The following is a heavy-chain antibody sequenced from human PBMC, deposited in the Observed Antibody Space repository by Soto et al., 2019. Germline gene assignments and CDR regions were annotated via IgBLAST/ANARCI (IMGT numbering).Heavy chain of an antibody. J-gene: IGHJ6*02. CDR2: INPNSGGT. D-gene: IGHD2-2*01. CDR1: GYTFTGYY. Sequence: ASVKVSCKASGYTFTGYYMHWVRQAPGQGLEWMGWINPNSGGTNYAQKFQGWVTMTRDTSISTAYMELSRLRSDDTAVYYCARAYIVVVPAASRSHYYYYGMEVWGQGTTVTVSS. V-gene: IGHV1-2*04. CDR3: ARAYIVVVPAASRSHYYYYGMEV.